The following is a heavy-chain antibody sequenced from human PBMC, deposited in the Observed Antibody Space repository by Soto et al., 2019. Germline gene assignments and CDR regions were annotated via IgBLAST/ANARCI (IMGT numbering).Heavy chain of an antibody. CDR1: GFTFSSYG. CDR2: ISYDGSNK. J-gene: IGHJ4*02. CDR3: AKDPRLDILTGPFDY. Sequence: QVQLVESGGGVVQPGRSLRLSCAASGFTFSSYGMHWVRQAPGKGLEWVAVISYDGSNKYYADSVKGRFTISRDNSKNTLYLQMNSLRAEDTAMYYCAKDPRLDILTGPFDYWGQGTLVTVSS. V-gene: IGHV3-30*18. D-gene: IGHD3-9*01.